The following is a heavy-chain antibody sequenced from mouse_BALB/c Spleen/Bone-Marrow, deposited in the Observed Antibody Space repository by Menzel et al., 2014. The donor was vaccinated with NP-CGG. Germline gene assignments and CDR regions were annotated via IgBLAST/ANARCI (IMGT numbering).Heavy chain of an antibody. CDR2: INPDSSTI. CDR1: GFDFSRYW. J-gene: IGHJ3*01. V-gene: IGHV4-1*02. Sequence: DVQLVESGGGLVQPGGPLKLSCAASGFDFSRYWMSWVRQAPGIGLEWIGKINPDSSTINYTPSLKDKFIISRDNAKNTLYLQMSKVRSEDTALYYCARNDGFSFGYWGQGTLVTVSA. D-gene: IGHD2-3*01. CDR3: ARNDGFSFGY.